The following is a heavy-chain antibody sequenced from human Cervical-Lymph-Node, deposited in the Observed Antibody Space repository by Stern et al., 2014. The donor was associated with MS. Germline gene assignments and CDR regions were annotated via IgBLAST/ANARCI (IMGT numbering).Heavy chain of an antibody. CDR1: GYSFTSYW. CDR3: ARRGTNIAAPGDY. J-gene: IGHJ4*02. Sequence: EVQLLESGAEVKKPGESLKISCKGSGYSFTSYWIDWVRQMPGKGLEWMGIIYPGDAETRYSPSFRGQVTISADKSINTAYLQWSSLKAADTAMYYCARRGTNIAAPGDYWGQGTLVTVSS. V-gene: IGHV5-51*01. D-gene: IGHD6-6*01. CDR2: IYPGDAET.